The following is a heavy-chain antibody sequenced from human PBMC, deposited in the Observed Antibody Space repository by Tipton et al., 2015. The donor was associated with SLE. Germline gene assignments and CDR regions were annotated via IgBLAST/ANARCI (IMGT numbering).Heavy chain of an antibody. Sequence: TLSLTCTVSGGSISSYYWSWIRQPPGKGLEWIGYIYYSGSTNYNPSLKSRLTMSVDTFKMQFSLKLSSVTAADTAVYYCARFRDEYYYYAMDVWGQGTTVTVSS. CDR1: GGSISSYY. CDR2: IYYSGST. V-gene: IGHV4-59*08. CDR3: ARFRDEYYYYAMDV. J-gene: IGHJ6*02.